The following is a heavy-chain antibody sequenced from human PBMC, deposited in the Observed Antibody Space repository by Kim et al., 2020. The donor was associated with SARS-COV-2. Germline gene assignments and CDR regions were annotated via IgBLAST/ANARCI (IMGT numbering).Heavy chain of an antibody. Sequence: SETLSLTCTVSGGSISSSSYYWCWIRQPPGKGLEWIGSIYYSGSTYYNPSLKSRVTISVDTSKNQFSLKLSSVTAADTAVYYCARLGAYSYGSYYFDYWGQGTLVTVSS. V-gene: IGHV4-39*01. CDR2: IYYSGST. CDR3: ARLGAYSYGSYYFDY. D-gene: IGHD5-18*01. J-gene: IGHJ4*02. CDR1: GGSISSSSYY.